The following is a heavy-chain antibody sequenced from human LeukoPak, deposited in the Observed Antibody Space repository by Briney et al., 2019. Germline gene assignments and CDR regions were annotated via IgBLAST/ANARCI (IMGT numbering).Heavy chain of an antibody. D-gene: IGHD5-18*01. CDR1: GFTFSSYA. Sequence: GGSLRLSCAASGFTFSSYAMHWVRQAPGKGLEWVANIKQDGSEKYYVDSVKGRFTISRDNAKNSLYLQMNSLRAEDTAVYYCAREDTAMVRMRVDYWGQGTLVTVSS. CDR3: AREDTAMVRMRVDY. J-gene: IGHJ4*02. V-gene: IGHV3-7*01. CDR2: IKQDGSEK.